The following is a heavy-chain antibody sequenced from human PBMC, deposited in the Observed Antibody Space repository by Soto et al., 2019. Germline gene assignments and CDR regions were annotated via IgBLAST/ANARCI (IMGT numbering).Heavy chain of an antibody. CDR3: ARDRLRGYDSSGFYS. D-gene: IGHD3-22*01. Sequence: QVQLVQSGGDLRKPGASVKVSCEASGYSFRSYGINWVRQAPGQGLEWMGWINPYNGNRNYAQKFEDRITMTTDTSTNTVYMELRSLRSDDTAVYYCARDRLRGYDSSGFYSWGQGTLVIVSS. CDR2: INPYNGNR. CDR1: GYSFRSYG. V-gene: IGHV1-18*01. J-gene: IGHJ5*02.